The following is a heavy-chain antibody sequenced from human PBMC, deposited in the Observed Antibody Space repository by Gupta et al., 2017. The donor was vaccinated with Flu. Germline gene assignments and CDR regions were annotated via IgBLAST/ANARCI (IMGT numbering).Heavy chain of an antibody. CDR3: ARVDDGRGYNWFDP. D-gene: IGHD3-22*01. Sequence: RHGPGRGLVCSSRINYHGSRTDYAHSVKGRFTISRDNAKSTLYLQMNSLRADDTAMYYCARVDDGRGYNWFDPWGQGTLVTVSA. J-gene: IGHJ5*02. V-gene: IGHV3-74*01. CDR2: INYHGSRT.